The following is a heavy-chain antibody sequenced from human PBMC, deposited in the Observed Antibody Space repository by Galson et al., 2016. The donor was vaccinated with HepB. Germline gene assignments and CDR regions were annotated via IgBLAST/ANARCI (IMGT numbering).Heavy chain of an antibody. Sequence: SETLSLTCTVSGGSISSNSYYWGWIRQPPGKRLEWIGSIYYSGSTYYNPSLKSRVTISVDTSKNQFSLKLSSVTAADTAVYYCARQGGSYRGGFDYWGQGTRVTVSS. CDR2: IYYSGST. J-gene: IGHJ4*02. CDR3: ARQGGSYRGGFDY. V-gene: IGHV4-39*01. D-gene: IGHD1-26*01. CDR1: GGSISSNSYY.